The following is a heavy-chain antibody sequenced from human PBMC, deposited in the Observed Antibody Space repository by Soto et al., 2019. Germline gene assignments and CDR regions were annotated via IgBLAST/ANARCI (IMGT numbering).Heavy chain of an antibody. CDR2: IYYSGST. CDR3: ARHSYDYYYGMDV. V-gene: IGHV4-61*08. J-gene: IGHJ6*02. Sequence: SETLSLTCAVSGGSISSGGYSWSWIRQPPGKGLEWIGYIYYSGSTNYNPSLKSRVTISVDTSKNQFSLKLSSVTAADTAVYYCARHSYDYYYGMDVWGQGTTVTVSS. CDR1: GGSISSGGYS.